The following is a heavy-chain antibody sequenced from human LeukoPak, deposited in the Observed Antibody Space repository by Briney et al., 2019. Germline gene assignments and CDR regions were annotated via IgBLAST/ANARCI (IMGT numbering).Heavy chain of an antibody. J-gene: IGHJ5*02. D-gene: IGHD5-12*01. CDR1: GFTFSIYG. CDR2: ISDNGGNT. Sequence: GGSLRLSCAASGFTFSIYGMGWVRQAPGKGLEWVSSISDNGGNTYYADSVKGRFTISRDNSKNTLYLQMNSLRAEDTAVYYCAKDGRLRRRNWFDPWGQGTLVTVSS. V-gene: IGHV3-23*01. CDR3: AKDGRLRRRNWFDP.